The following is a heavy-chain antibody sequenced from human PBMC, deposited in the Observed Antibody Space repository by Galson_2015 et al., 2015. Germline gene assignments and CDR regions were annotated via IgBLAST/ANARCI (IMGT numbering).Heavy chain of an antibody. D-gene: IGHD3-10*01. V-gene: IGHV4-4*02. Sequence: SETLSLTCAVSGGSISSSNWWSWVRQPPGKGLEWIGEIYHSGSTNYNPSLKSRVTISVDKSKNQFSLKLSSVTAADTAVYYCARGPEPNVLLWFGGGYNWFDPWGQGTLVTVSS. CDR1: GGSISSSNW. CDR3: ARGPEPNVLLWFGGGYNWFDP. CDR2: IYHSGST. J-gene: IGHJ5*02.